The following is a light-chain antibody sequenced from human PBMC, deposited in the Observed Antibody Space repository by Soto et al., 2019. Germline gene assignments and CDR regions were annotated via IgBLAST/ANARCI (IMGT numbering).Light chain of an antibody. V-gene: IGLV2-8*01. CDR2: EVT. CDR3: SSYAGSNRVL. J-gene: IGLJ2*01. Sequence: QSVLTQPPSASGSPGQSVTISCTGTSSDVGGYNYVSWYQQHPGKAPKLMIYEVTKRPSGVPDRFSGTKSANTASLTVSGLQVEDEADYYCSSYAGSNRVLFGGGTQLTV. CDR1: SSDVGGYNY.